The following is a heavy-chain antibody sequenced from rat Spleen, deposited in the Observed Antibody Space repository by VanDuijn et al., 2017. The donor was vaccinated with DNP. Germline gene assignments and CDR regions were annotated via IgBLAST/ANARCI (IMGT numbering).Heavy chain of an antibody. CDR2: INIDGGGT. D-gene: IGHD1-9*01. CDR1: GFTFSDYW. Sequence: EVQLVETGGGLVQPGRSLKLSCGASGFTFSDYWMYWIRQAPGKGLEWVAGINIDGGGTYYLDSVKGRFIISRDNAENTVYLQMNSLRSEDTATYYCAKDGTYHEYSHFDYWGQGVMVTVSS. CDR3: AKDGTYHEYSHFDY. V-gene: IGHV5-58*01. J-gene: IGHJ2*01.